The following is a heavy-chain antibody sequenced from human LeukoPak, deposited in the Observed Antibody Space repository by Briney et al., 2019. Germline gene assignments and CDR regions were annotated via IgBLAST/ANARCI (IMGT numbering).Heavy chain of an antibody. CDR1: GYTFTGCY. CDR3: ARGYSSGWYYLHY. CDR2: INPNSGDT. Sequence: ASVKVSCKASGYTFTGCYMHWVRQAPGQGLEWMGWINPNSGDTNYAQKFRGRVTMTRDTSISTAYMELSRLRDDDTAVYYCARGYSSGWYYLHYWGQGTLVTVSS. J-gene: IGHJ4*02. V-gene: IGHV1-2*02. D-gene: IGHD6-19*01.